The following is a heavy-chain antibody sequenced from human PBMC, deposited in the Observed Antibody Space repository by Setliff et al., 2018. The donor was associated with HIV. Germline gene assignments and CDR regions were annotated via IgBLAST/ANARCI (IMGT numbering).Heavy chain of an antibody. V-gene: IGHV4-39*01. Sequence: SETLSLTCTVSGGSISSSTYYWGWIRQPPGKGLEWIGNIHFSGSTYYNPSLKSRVTVSVDPSKNQFSLKLSSVTAADTAQYYCALNYYDSRDSYAPWGQGTLVTVSS. J-gene: IGHJ1*01. D-gene: IGHD3-22*01. CDR3: ALNYYDSRDSYAP. CDR2: IHFSGST. CDR1: GGSISSSTYY.